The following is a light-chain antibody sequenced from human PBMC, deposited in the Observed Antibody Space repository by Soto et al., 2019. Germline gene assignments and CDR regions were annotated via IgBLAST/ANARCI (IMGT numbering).Light chain of an antibody. J-gene: IGKJ2*01. V-gene: IGKV2-24*01. CDR3: MQATQSYT. CDR1: QSLVHXXXNXY. CDR2: KIS. Sequence: DIVLTQTPLSSPVTLGQPASISCRSSQSLVHXXXNXYFNWLQQRPGQPPRLLIYKISKRFPGVPDRFSGSGAGTDFTLKISRVEAEDVGVYYCMQATQSYTFGQGTKLEIK.